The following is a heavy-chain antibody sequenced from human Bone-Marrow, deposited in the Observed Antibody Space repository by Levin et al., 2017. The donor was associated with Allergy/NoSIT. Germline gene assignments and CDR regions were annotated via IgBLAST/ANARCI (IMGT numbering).Heavy chain of an antibody. J-gene: IGHJ4*02. D-gene: IGHD6-13*01. CDR2: MSSDGDSK. V-gene: IGHV3-30-3*01. CDR3: ARVESTSWYIPMGFEH. Sequence: LSLTCAASGFALRGSAIHWVRPAPGKGLEWVAVMSSDGDSKFYADSVKGRFTLSRDNSDNTLFLQLSSLRPEDTAVYYCARVESTSWYIPMGFEHWGQGTLVTVSS. CDR1: GFALRGSA.